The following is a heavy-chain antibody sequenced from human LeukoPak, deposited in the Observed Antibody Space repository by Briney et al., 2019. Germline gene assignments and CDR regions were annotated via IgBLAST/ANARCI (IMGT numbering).Heavy chain of an antibody. Sequence: GESLQISCKGSGYSFTSYWIGWVRQMPGKGLEWMGIIYPGDSDTRYSPSFQGQVTISADKSISTAYLQWSSLKASDTAMYYCARRGAGKSRPYYYYYMDVWGKGTTVTVSS. CDR2: IYPGDSDT. CDR1: GYSFTSYW. V-gene: IGHV5-51*01. J-gene: IGHJ6*03. CDR3: ARRGAGKSRPYYYYYMDV. D-gene: IGHD6-19*01.